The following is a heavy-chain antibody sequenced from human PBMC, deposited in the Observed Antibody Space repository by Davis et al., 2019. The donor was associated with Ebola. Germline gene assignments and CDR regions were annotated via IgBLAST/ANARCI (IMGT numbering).Heavy chain of an antibody. CDR1: GYTFTGYY. CDR3: ARLGYTYVLTSDY. CDR2: INPNSGGT. V-gene: IGHV1-2*04. D-gene: IGHD3-10*02. Sequence: ASVKVSCKASGYTFTGYYMHRVRQAPGQGLEWMGWINPNSGGTNYAQKFQGWVTMTRDTSISTAYMELSRLRSDDNAMYYCARLGYTYVLTSDYWGQGTLVTVSS. J-gene: IGHJ4*02.